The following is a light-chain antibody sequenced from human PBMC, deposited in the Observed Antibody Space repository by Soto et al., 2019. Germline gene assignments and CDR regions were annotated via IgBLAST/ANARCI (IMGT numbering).Light chain of an antibody. Sequence: QAVLTQSPSASASLGASVKLTCTLSSGHSSYAIAWHQKQPGKGPRYLMDLNNDGSHTKGDGIPDRFSGSSSGADRYLIISSLQSEDEADYYCQTWGTGFQSFGCGTKLTVL. J-gene: IGLJ2*01. CDR2: LNNDGSH. CDR1: SGHSSYA. CDR3: QTWGTGFQS. V-gene: IGLV4-69*01.